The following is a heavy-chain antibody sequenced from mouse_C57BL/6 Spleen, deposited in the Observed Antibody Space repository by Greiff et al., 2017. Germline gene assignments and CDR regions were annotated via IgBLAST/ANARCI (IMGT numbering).Heavy chain of an antibody. CDR3: TSIYYYGSSYFDY. D-gene: IGHD1-1*01. V-gene: IGHV6-6*01. Sequence: EVQLKESGGGLVQPGGSMKLSCAASGFTFIDAWMDWVRQSPEKGLEWVAEIRNKANNHATYYAESVKGRFTISRDDSKSSVYLQMNSLRAEDTGIYYCTSIYYYGSSYFDYWGQGTTLTVSS. CDR2: IRNKANNHAT. J-gene: IGHJ2*01. CDR1: GFTFIDAW.